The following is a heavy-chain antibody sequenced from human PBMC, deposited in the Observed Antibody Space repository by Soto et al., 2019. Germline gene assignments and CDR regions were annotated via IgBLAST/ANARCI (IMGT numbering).Heavy chain of an antibody. Sequence: GESLKISCAASGFTFSSYAMSWVRQAPGKGLEWVSAISGSGGSTYYADSVKGRFTISRDNSKNTLYLHMNSLRAEDTAVYYCAKEFYGSGSYYPYYYYYGMDVWGQGTTVTSP. J-gene: IGHJ6*02. CDR1: GFTFSSYA. CDR2: ISGSGGST. D-gene: IGHD3-10*01. CDR3: AKEFYGSGSYYPYYYYYGMDV. V-gene: IGHV3-23*01.